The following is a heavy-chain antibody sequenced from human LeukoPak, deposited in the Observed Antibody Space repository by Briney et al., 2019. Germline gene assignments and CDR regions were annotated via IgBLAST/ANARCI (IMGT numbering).Heavy chain of an antibody. V-gene: IGHV1-8*01. Sequence: ASVKVSCKASGYTFTSYDINWVRQATGQGLEWMGWMNPNSGNTGYAQKFQGRVTMTRNTSISTAYMELSSLGSEDTAVYYCARGYRAYYDSSGYSDYWGQGTLVTVSS. CDR2: MNPNSGNT. CDR1: GYTFTSYD. D-gene: IGHD3-22*01. CDR3: ARGYRAYYDSSGYSDY. J-gene: IGHJ4*02.